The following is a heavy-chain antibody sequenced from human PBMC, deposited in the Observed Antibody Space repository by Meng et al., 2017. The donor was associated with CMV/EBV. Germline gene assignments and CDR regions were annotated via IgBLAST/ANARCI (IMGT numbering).Heavy chain of an antibody. Sequence: SETLSLTCSVSGDSVTSGRYFWSWLRQPPGKGLEWIGYVYYTGKTNYNSSLKSRVTISLDTSQKQFSLKLKSVTAADMAVYYCARGNYQYYAMDVWGQGTTVTVSS. V-gene: IGHV4-61*01. J-gene: IGHJ6*02. CDR2: VYYTGKT. CDR3: ARGNYQYYAMDV. CDR1: GDSVTSGRYF.